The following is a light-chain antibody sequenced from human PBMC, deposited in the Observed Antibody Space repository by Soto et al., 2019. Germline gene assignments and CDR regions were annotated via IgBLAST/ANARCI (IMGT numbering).Light chain of an antibody. Sequence: DIQMTQSPSSLSASVGDRVTITCRASQSISNYLNWYQQKPGKAPKLLMYAASSLQSGVPSRFSGSGSGTDFTLTISSLQPEDFATYYCQQSYSTPRTFGQRTKVEIK. CDR3: QQSYSTPRT. CDR1: QSISNY. J-gene: IGKJ1*01. CDR2: AAS. V-gene: IGKV1-39*01.